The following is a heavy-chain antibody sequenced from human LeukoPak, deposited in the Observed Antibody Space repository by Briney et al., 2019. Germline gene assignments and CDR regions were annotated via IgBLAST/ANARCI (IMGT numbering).Heavy chain of an antibody. J-gene: IGHJ5*02. CDR1: GYTFTSYA. Sequence: ASVKVSCKASGYTFTSYAMNWVRRAPGQGLEWMGWINTNTGNPTYAQGFTGRFVFSLDTSVSTAYLQISSLKAEDTAVYYCARGGVQLWLRWFDPWGQGTLVTVSS. V-gene: IGHV7-4-1*02. CDR2: INTNTGNP. D-gene: IGHD5-18*01. CDR3: ARGGVQLWLRWFDP.